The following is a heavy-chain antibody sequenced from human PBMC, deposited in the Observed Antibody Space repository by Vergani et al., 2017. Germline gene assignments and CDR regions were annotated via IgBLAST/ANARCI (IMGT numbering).Heavy chain of an antibody. CDR2: IIPIFGTA. Sequence: QVQLVQSGAEVKKPGSSVKVSCKASGGTFSSYAISWVRQAPGQGLEWMGGIIPIFGTANYAQKFQGRVTITADESTSTAYMELSSLRSEDTAVYYCARVPITMVRGVIKYNXFDPWGQGTLVTVSS. D-gene: IGHD3-10*01. CDR1: GGTFSSYA. CDR3: ARVPITMVRGVIKYNXFDP. V-gene: IGHV1-69*13. J-gene: IGHJ5*02.